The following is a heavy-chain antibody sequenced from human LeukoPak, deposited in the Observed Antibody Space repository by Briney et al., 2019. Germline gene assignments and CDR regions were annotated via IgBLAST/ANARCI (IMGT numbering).Heavy chain of an antibody. Sequence: ASVKVSCKASGYTFTSYDINWVRQATGQGPEWMGWMNPNSGNTGYAQKFQGRVTITRNTSISTAYMELSSLRSEDTAVYYCARHPRRIVVVPAAINAFDIWGQGTMVTVSS. CDR2: MNPNSGNT. CDR1: GYTFTSYD. V-gene: IGHV1-8*03. CDR3: ARHPRRIVVVPAAINAFDI. J-gene: IGHJ3*02. D-gene: IGHD2-2*01.